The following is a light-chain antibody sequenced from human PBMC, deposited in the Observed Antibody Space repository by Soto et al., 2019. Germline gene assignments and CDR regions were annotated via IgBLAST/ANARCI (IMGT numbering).Light chain of an antibody. Sequence: EIVMTQSPATLSVSPGERATLSCRASQSVSSNLAWYQQKPGQAPRLLIYGASTRATGIPARFSGSGSGTDFTLTISRLQREDFAVYYCQHYGDPSWAFGQGTKVDIK. V-gene: IGKV3-15*01. J-gene: IGKJ1*01. CDR1: QSVSSN. CDR2: GAS. CDR3: QHYGDPSWA.